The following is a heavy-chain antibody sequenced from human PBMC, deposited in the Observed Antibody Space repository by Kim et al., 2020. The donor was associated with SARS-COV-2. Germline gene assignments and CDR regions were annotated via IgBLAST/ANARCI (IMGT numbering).Heavy chain of an antibody. CDR3: ATDREGSRPYLDY. V-gene: IGHV3-30*14. D-gene: IGHD3-10*01. Sequence: YCADSVKGRFTDTRDRSNDTIYLQMNSLRPEDTDLYYCATDREGSRPYLDYWGQRTLITVSS. J-gene: IGHJ4*02.